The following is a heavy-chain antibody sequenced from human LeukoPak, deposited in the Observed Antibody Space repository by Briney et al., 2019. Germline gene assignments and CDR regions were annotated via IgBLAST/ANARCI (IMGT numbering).Heavy chain of an antibody. CDR2: IYYSGST. CDR1: GGSISSSSYY. CDR3: ARAPYSSSPSYYFDY. Sequence: SETLSLTCTVSGGSISSSSYYWGWIRQPPGKGLEWIGSIYYSGSTYYNPSLKSRVTISVDTSKNQFSLKLSSVTVADTAVYYCARAPYSSSPSYYFDYWGQGTLVTVSS. D-gene: IGHD6-13*01. J-gene: IGHJ4*02. V-gene: IGHV4-39*07.